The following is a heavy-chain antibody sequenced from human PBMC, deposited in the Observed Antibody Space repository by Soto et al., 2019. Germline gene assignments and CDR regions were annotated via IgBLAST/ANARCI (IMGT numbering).Heavy chain of an antibody. D-gene: IGHD1-1*01. Sequence: GGSLRLSCAASGFTFDDYAMHWVRQAPGKGLEWVSGISWNSGSIGYADSVKGRFTISRDNAKNSLYLQMNSLRAEDTALYYCAKDKGTTGTTAPFDIWGQGTMVTVSS. J-gene: IGHJ3*02. CDR1: GFTFDDYA. CDR2: ISWNSGSI. CDR3: AKDKGTTGTTAPFDI. V-gene: IGHV3-9*01.